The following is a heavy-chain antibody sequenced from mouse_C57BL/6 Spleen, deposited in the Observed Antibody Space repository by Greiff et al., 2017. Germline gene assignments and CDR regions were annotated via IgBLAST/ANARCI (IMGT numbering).Heavy chain of an antibody. D-gene: IGHD2-3*01. V-gene: IGHV1-20*01. CDR2: ITPYNGDT. Sequence: DVQLQESGPELVKPGDSVKISCKASGYSFTGYFMNWVMQSHGKSLEWIGRITPYNGDTFYNQKFKGKATLTVDKSSSTAHMELRSLTSEDSAVYYCASLYDGYSYYFDYWGQGTTLTVSS. CDR1: GYSFTGYF. CDR3: ASLYDGYSYYFDY. J-gene: IGHJ2*01.